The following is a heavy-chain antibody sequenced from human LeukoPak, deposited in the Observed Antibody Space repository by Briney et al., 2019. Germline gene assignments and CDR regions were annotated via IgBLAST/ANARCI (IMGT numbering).Heavy chain of an antibody. J-gene: IGHJ4*02. CDR2: ISSSGSTI. CDR1: GFTFSDYY. V-gene: IGHV3-11*01. D-gene: IGHD1-26*01. CDR3: ARVLSVSYYAVYYFDY. Sequence: GGSLRLSCAASGFTFSDYYMSWIRQAPGKGLEWVSYISSSGSTIYYADSVKGRFTISRDNAKNSLYLQMNSLRAEDTAVYYCARVLSVSYYAVYYFDYWGQGTLVTVSS.